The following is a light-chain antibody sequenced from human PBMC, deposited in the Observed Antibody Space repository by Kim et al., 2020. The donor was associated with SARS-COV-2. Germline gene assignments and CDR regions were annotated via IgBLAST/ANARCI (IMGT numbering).Light chain of an antibody. CDR2: GAS. Sequence: EIVMTQSPATLSLSPGERATLSCRASQSVRTNLAWYQQKPGQAPRLLISGASNRATGIPARFSGSGSGTEFTLTISSLQSEDFAVYYCQQNIHRWTFGQGTKVDIK. J-gene: IGKJ1*01. CDR1: QSVRTN. CDR3: QQNIHRWT. V-gene: IGKV3-15*01.